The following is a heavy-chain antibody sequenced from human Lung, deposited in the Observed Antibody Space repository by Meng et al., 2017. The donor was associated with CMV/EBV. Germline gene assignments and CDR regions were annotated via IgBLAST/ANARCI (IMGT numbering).Heavy chain of an antibody. J-gene: IGHJ6*02. D-gene: IGHD2-2*02. CDR1: GFTFSDYY. V-gene: IGHV3-11*01. CDR2: ISGSGTTT. CDR3: ARDCATTSCYNPINTYYYFYGLDV. Sequence: GGSLRLXCAVSGFTFSDYYMAWIRQAPGKGLEWVSYISGSGTTTYYADSVQGRFTISRDSAKNSLYLEMNSLRAEDTAVYYCARDCATTSCYNPINTYYYFYGLDVWXRGTRVTVSS.